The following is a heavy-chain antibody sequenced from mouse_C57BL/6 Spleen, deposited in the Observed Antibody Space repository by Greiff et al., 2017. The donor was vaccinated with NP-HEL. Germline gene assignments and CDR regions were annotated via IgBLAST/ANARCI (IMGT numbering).Heavy chain of an antibody. CDR3: ARSGYWYFDV. CDR1: GYTFTSYL. D-gene: IGHD3-1*01. J-gene: IGHJ1*03. V-gene: IGHV1-69*01. Sequence: QVQLQQPGAELVMPGASVKLSCKASGYTFTSYLMHWVKQRPGQGLEWIGEIDPSDSYTNYNQKFKGKSTLTVDKSSSTAYMQLSSLTSEDSAVYYCARSGYWYFDVWGTGTTVTVSS. CDR2: IDPSDSYT.